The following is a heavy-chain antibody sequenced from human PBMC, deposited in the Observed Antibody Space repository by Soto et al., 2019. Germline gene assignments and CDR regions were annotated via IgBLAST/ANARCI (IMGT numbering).Heavy chain of an antibody. V-gene: IGHV3-21*01. J-gene: IGHJ5*02. Sequence: WGSLRLSCAASGFTFSSYSMNWVRQAPGKGLEWVSSISSSSSYIYYADSVKGRFTISRDNAKNSLYLQMNSLRAEDTAVYYCARDSRPKIAAANWFDPWGQGTLVPVSS. CDR3: ARDSRPKIAAANWFDP. CDR1: GFTFSSYS. D-gene: IGHD6-13*01. CDR2: ISSSSSYI.